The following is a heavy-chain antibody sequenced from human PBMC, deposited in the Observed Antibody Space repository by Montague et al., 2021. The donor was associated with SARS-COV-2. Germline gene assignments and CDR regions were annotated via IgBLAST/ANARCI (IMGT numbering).Heavy chain of an antibody. CDR2: IYYSGST. CDR3: ASHVIREGIVVVVALNWFDP. J-gene: IGHJ5*02. V-gene: IGHV4-39*01. Sequence: SETLSLTCTVSGGSISSSSYYWGWIRQPPGKGLEWIGCIYYSGSTYYNPSLKSRVTISVDTSKNQFSLKLSSVTAADTAVYYCASHVIREGIVVVVALNWFDPWGQGTLVTVSS. CDR1: GGSISSSSYY. D-gene: IGHD2-21*01.